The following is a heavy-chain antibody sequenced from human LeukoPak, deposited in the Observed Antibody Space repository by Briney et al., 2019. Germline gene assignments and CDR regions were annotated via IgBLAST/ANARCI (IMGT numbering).Heavy chain of an antibody. Sequence: ASVKVSCKASGYTFTNYYMHWVRQAPGQGLEWMGWINPNSGGTNYAQKFQGRVTMTRDASISTAYMELSRLRSDDTAVYYCARSRAILRRDGYNCWFDPWGQGTLVTVSS. D-gene: IGHD5-24*01. CDR1: GYTFTNYY. CDR2: INPNSGGT. CDR3: ARSRAILRRDGYNCWFDP. J-gene: IGHJ5*02. V-gene: IGHV1-2*02.